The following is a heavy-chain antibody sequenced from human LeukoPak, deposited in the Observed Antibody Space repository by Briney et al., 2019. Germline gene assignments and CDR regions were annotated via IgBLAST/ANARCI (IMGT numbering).Heavy chain of an antibody. CDR3: AREFFYGSGSYSY. CDR2: IERSSSHV. J-gene: IGHJ4*02. CDR1: RFTFRSYT. V-gene: IGHV3-21*01. Sequence: GGSLRLSCTESRFTFRSYTMNWVRQAPGKGLEWVSSIERSSSHVHYADSVKGRFAISRDNAKNSLYLQMNSLRAEDTAVYYCAREFFYGSGSYSYWGQGTLVAVSS. D-gene: IGHD3-10*01.